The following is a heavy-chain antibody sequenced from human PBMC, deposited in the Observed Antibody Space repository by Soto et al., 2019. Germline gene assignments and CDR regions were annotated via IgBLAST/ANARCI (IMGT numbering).Heavy chain of an antibody. V-gene: IGHV4-4*07. CDR3: ARDREAGYNFYYGMDV. CDR2: IDTSASI. CDR1: GADINTYS. D-gene: IGHD6-19*01. Sequence: SETLSLTCSVSGADINTYSWTWIRQPAGKGLEWIGRIDTSASINYNPSLKGRVTLSVDTSTNQVSLGLASVTAADTAIYYCARDREAGYNFYYGMDVWGQGTTVTVSS. J-gene: IGHJ6*02.